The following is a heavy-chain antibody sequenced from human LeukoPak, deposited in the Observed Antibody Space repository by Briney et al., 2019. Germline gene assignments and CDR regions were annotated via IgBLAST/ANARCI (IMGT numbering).Heavy chain of an antibody. CDR2: IYYSGST. CDR1: GGSISSYY. Sequence: PSETLSLTCTVSGGSISSYYWSWIRQPPGKGLEWIGYIYYSGSTNYNPSLKSRVTISVDTSKNQFSLKLSSVTAADTAVYYCARSKKHGGYCSSTSCYALAYYYYGMDVWGQGTTVTVSS. D-gene: IGHD2-2*01. V-gene: IGHV4-59*12. J-gene: IGHJ6*02. CDR3: ARSKKHGGYCSSTSCYALAYYYYGMDV.